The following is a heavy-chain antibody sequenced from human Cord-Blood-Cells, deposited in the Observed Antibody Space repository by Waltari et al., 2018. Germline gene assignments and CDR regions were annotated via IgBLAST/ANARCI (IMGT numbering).Heavy chain of an antibody. D-gene: IGHD1-20*01. CDR2: NNARNGNT. CDR1: GYTFTSYA. Sequence: QVQLVQSGAEVKKPGSSVKVSCKASGYTFTSYAMHWVRQAPGQRLEWMRWNNARNGNTKYSQKFQGRFTSTSDTSASTAYMGLSSLRSEDTAVYYCARDNCFDYWGQGTLVTVSS. V-gene: IGHV1-3*01. CDR3: ARDNCFDY. J-gene: IGHJ4*02.